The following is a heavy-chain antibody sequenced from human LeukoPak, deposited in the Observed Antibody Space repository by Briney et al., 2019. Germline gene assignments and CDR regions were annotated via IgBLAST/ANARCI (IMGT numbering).Heavy chain of an antibody. D-gene: IGHD3-10*01. J-gene: IGHJ4*02. CDR2: ISDSGTST. CDR1: GFTISSYA. Sequence: GGSLRLSCAASGFTISSYAMSWVRQAPGKGLEWVSGISDSGTSTYYVESVKGRFTISRDNSKNTLYLQMNSLRAEDTAVYYCATGSANYYASFDYWGQGTLVTVSS. CDR3: ATGSANYYASFDY. V-gene: IGHV3-23*01.